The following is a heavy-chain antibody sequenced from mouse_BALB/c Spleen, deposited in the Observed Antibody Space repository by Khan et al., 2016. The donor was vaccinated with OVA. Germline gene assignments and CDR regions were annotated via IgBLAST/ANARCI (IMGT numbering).Heavy chain of an antibody. J-gene: IGHJ2*01. Sequence: QVQLKQSGAALVKPGASVKMSCKASGYTFSTYWMHWVKQRPGQGLEWIGYINPTSGYTDYNEKFKDKATLSADKSSSTAYMQLSRLTSEDSEGYCCTRDRIDYWGQGTTLTVSS. CDR3: TRDRIDY. CDR1: GYTFSTYW. CDR2: INPTSGYT. V-gene: IGHV1-7*01.